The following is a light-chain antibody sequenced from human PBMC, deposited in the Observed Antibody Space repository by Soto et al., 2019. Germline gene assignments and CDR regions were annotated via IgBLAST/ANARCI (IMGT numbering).Light chain of an antibody. CDR2: DAS. V-gene: IGKV3-11*01. CDR1: QSVSSY. CDR3: QKSSTSRT. J-gene: IGKJ1*01. Sequence: EIVLTQSPATLSLSPGERATLSCRASQSVSSYLAWYQQKPGQAPRLLIYDASNRATGIPARFSGSGSGTDFTLTISRLEPEDFAVYYCQKSSTSRTFGRGTKVEIK.